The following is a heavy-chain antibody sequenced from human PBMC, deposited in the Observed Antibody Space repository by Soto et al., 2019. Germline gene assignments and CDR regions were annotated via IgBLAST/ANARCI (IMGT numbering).Heavy chain of an antibody. CDR2: IYYSGIT. CDR1: GGSISKYY. V-gene: IGHV4-59*01. J-gene: IGHJ5*02. CDR3: ARAMGGYDFWTRLSLGFDP. D-gene: IGHD3-3*01. Sequence: PSETLSLSYTVSGGSISKYYWSWIRQPPGKGLEWIGYIYYSGITNYNPSLKSRVTISVDTSKNQFSLKLSSVTAADTAVYYCARAMGGYDFWTRLSLGFDPWGQGTLVTVSS.